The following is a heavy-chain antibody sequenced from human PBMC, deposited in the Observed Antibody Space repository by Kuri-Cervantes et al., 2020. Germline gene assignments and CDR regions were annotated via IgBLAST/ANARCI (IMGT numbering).Heavy chain of an antibody. CDR2: IYYSGST. V-gene: IGHV4-59*01. J-gene: IGHJ5*02. CDR3: ARGVDGSGYPKWFDP. Sequence: SETLSLTCAVYGGSFSSYYWSWIRQPPGKGLEWIGYIYYSGSTNYNPSLKIRVTISVDTSKNQFSLKLSSVTAADTAVYYCARGVDGSGYPKWFDPWGQGTLVTVSS. CDR1: GGSFSSYY. D-gene: IGHD3-22*01.